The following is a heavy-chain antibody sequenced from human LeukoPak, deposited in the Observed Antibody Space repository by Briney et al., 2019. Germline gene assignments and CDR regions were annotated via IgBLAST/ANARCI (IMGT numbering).Heavy chain of an antibody. Sequence: PSETLSLTCTLSGGSISGYYWSWIRQPPGKGLECIGYIYYSGSTNYNPSLKSRVTISVDTSRNQFSLKLTSVTAADTAVYYCAKVSDRDSSGYYWGFEYWGQGTLVTVSS. D-gene: IGHD3-22*01. CDR1: GGSISGYY. CDR3: AKVSDRDSSGYYWGFEY. V-gene: IGHV4-59*08. CDR2: IYYSGST. J-gene: IGHJ4*02.